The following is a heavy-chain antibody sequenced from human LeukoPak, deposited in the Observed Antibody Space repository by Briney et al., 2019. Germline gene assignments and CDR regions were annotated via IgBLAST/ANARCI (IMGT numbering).Heavy chain of an antibody. Sequence: PSETLSLTSTVSGGSIDVYYWNWIRQPARRGLEWIGRIYSKGSTNSNPSLRSRITMSVDTSKSQFSLKVSSVTAADTAVYYCARVSSSSGYYFDYWGQGTLVTVSS. CDR2: IYSKGST. CDR3: ARVSSSSGYYFDY. J-gene: IGHJ4*02. CDR1: GGSIDVYY. D-gene: IGHD6-19*01. V-gene: IGHV4-4*07.